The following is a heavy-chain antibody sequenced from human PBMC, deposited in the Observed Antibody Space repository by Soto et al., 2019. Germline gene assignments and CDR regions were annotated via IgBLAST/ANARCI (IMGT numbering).Heavy chain of an antibody. CDR2: IYYSGST. Sequence: PSETLSLTCTVSGGSLSSYYWSWIRQPPGKGLEWIGYIYYSGSTNYNPSLKSRVTISVDTSKNQFSLKLSSVTAADTAVYYCASSSQDIVVVVAATAYYGMDVWGQGTTVTVSS. V-gene: IGHV4-59*12. CDR1: GGSLSSYY. D-gene: IGHD2-15*01. CDR3: ASSSQDIVVVVAATAYYGMDV. J-gene: IGHJ6*02.